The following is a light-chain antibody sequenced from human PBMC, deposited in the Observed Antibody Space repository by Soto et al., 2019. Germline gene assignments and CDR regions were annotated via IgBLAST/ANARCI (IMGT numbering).Light chain of an antibody. Sequence: QSALTQPPSASGSPGQSVTISCTGTSIDVGGNKFVSGYQQHPGKAPRLIIYEVNRRPSGVPDRFSGSKSGNTASLTVSGLQDEDEADYYCSSFGGSNDVLFGGGTKLTVL. CDR2: EVN. J-gene: IGLJ2*01. CDR1: SIDVGGNKF. CDR3: SSFGGSNDVL. V-gene: IGLV2-8*01.